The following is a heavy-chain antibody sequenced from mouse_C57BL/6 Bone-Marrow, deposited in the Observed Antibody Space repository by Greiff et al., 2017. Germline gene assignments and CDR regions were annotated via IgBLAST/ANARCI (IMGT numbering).Heavy chain of an antibody. CDR3: APGYYYAMDD. D-gene: IGHD4-1*01. J-gene: IGHJ4*01. V-gene: IGHV2-2*01. Sequence: VQLQQSGPGLVQPSQSLSITCTVSGFSLTSYGVHWVRQSPGKGLEWLGVIWSGGSTDSNAAFISRLSISKDNSKSQVFFKMNSLQADDTAIYYCAPGYYYAMDDWGQGTSVTVSS. CDR1: GFSLTSYG. CDR2: IWSGGST.